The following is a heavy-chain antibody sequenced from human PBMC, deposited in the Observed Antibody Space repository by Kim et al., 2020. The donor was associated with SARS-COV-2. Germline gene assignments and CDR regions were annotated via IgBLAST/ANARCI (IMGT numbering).Heavy chain of an antibody. CDR1: GGSFSGYY. V-gene: IGHV4-34*01. CDR3: ASLVDDYGDFDAFDI. Sequence: SETLSLTCAVYGGSFSGYYWSWIRQPPGKGLEWIGEINHSGSTNYNPSLKSRVTISVDTPKNQFSLKLSSVTAADTAVYYCASLVDDYGDFDAFDIWGQGTMVTVSS. D-gene: IGHD4-17*01. J-gene: IGHJ3*02. CDR2: INHSGST.